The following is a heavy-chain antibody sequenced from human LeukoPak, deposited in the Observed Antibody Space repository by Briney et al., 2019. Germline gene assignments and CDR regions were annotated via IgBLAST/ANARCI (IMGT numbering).Heavy chain of an antibody. CDR3: AKTFSRFTGAFDI. CDR2: ISGSGGST. CDR1: GGSISSSS. J-gene: IGHJ3*02. V-gene: IGHV3-23*01. Sequence: ETLSLTCTVSGGSISSSSFYGGWIRQPPGEGLEWVSAISGSGGSTYYADSVKGRFTISRDNSKNTLYLQMNSLGAEDTVVYYCAKTFSRFTGAFDIWGQGTMVTVSS. D-gene: IGHD2-8*02.